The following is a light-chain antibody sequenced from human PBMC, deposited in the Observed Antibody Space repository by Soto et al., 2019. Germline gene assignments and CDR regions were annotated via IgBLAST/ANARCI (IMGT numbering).Light chain of an antibody. Sequence: EIVLTQSPATLSLSPGERATLSCRASQSVSSYLAWYQQKPGQAPRLLIYAASSRATGIPDRFSGSGSGTDFTLTISRLEPEDFAVYYCQQYGNSPETFGQGTRWIS. V-gene: IGKV3-20*01. J-gene: IGKJ1*01. CDR3: QQYGNSPET. CDR1: QSVSSY. CDR2: AAS.